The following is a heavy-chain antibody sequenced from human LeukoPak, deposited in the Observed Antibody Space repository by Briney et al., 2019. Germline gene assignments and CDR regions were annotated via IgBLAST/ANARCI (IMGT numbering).Heavy chain of an antibody. Sequence: GGSLRLSCAASGFTFSSYAMHWVRQAPGKGLEWVAVISYDGSNKYYADSVKGRFTISGDNSKNTLYLQMNSLRAEDTAVYYCARERGRGYSIDYWGQGTLVTVSS. CDR1: GFTFSSYA. D-gene: IGHD5-18*01. J-gene: IGHJ4*02. CDR3: ARERGRGYSIDY. CDR2: ISYDGSNK. V-gene: IGHV3-30-3*01.